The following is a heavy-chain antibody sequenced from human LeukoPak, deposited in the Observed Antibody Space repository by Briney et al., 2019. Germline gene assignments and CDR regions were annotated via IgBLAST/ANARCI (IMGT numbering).Heavy chain of an antibody. Sequence: ASVKVSCKASGGTFSSYAISWVRQAPGQGLEWMGRIIPILGIANYAQKFQGRVTITAVKSTSTAYMELSSLRSEDTAVYYCARALGHIVVVPAAPRAHYYYGMDVWGQGTTVTVSS. V-gene: IGHV1-69*04. CDR3: ARALGHIVVVPAAPRAHYYYGMDV. D-gene: IGHD2-2*01. J-gene: IGHJ6*02. CDR2: IIPILGIA. CDR1: GGTFSSYA.